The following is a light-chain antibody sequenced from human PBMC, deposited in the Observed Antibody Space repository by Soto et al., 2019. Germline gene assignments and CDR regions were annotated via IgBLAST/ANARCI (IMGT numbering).Light chain of an antibody. J-gene: IGKJ1*01. V-gene: IGKV3-15*01. CDR3: QQYNNWPGT. CDR2: GAS. CDR1: QSVSSK. Sequence: ERVLTQSPGTLSVSPGERATLSCRASQSVSSKLAWYQQKPGQAPRLLFYGASTGATGIPARFSGSGSETEFTLSISSLQSEDFAVYYCQQYNNWPGTYGQGTKVEIK.